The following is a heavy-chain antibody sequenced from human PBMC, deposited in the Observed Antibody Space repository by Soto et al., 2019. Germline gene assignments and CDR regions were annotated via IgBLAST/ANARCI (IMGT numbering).Heavy chain of an antibody. J-gene: IGHJ5*02. Sequence: PSETLSLTCTVSGGSISDGYYWTWIRQHPGKGLEWIGSISASGSTSYNPSIRSRLTVSVDKSKNQFSLNLRSVTAADTAVYYCARRDRSGFSYWLDTWGQGTLVTVSS. CDR3: ARRDRSGFSYWLDT. D-gene: IGHD3-22*01. V-gene: IGHV4-31*03. CDR2: ISASGST. CDR1: GGSISDGYY.